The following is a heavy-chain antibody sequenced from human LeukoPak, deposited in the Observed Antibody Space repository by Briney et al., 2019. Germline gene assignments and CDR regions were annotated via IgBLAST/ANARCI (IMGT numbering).Heavy chain of an antibody. V-gene: IGHV3-7*01. CDR3: ARDVTRWLQENPFDY. Sequence: GGSLRLSCAASGFTFSNYWMSWVRQAPGKGLEWVAFLNQDGGHKYYVDSVKGRFSLSRDNAKNSLYLQMNSLRAEDTAVYYCARDVTRWLQENPFDYWGQGTLVTVSS. CDR2: LNQDGGHK. D-gene: IGHD5-24*01. CDR1: GFTFSNYW. J-gene: IGHJ4*02.